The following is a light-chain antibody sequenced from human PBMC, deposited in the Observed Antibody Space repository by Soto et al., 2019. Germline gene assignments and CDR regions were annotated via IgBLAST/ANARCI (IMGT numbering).Light chain of an antibody. CDR3: QQANSYPWT. J-gene: IGKJ1*01. CDR2: GSS. V-gene: IGKV1-12*01. CDR1: QGVSDW. Sequence: DIQMTYSPSSVSASGGDIVTITCRASQGVSDWVAWYQQKPGEAPKLLIYGSSSLLSGVPSRFSGTRSGTDFTLTISSLQPEDFATYYCQQANSYPWTFGQGTKVDIK.